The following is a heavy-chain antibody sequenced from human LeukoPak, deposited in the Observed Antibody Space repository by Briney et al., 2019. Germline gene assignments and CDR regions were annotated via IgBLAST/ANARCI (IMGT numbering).Heavy chain of an antibody. CDR2: INPNSGGT. J-gene: IGHJ5*02. CDR3: ARSYDFWSGCSLTLPEWFDP. CDR1: GYTFTGYY. V-gene: IGHV1-2*02. Sequence: ASVKVSCKASGYTFTGYYMHWVRQAPGQGLEWMGWINPNSGGTNYAQKFQGRVTMTRDTSISTAYMELSRLRSDDTAVYYCARSYDFWSGCSLTLPEWFDPWGQGTLVTVSS. D-gene: IGHD3-3*01.